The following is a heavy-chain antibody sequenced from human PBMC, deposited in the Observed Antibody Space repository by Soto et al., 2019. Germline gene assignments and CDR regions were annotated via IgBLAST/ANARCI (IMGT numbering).Heavy chain of an antibody. V-gene: IGHV3-23*01. Sequence: AGGSLRLSCAASGFTFSISAMSWVRQAPGKGLEWVSGFSGGGDSSYYADSVKGRFTISRDNSKNTLYLQMNSLRVEDTAVYFCARGERQMGRLDYWGQGTLVTVSS. CDR2: FSGGGDSS. CDR3: ARGERQMGRLDY. CDR1: GFTFSISA. J-gene: IGHJ4*02. D-gene: IGHD1-26*01.